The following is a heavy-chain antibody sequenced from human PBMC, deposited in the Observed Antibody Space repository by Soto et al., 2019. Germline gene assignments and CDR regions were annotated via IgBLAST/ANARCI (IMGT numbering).Heavy chain of an antibody. CDR2: ISGGGGST. V-gene: IGHV3-23*01. CDR3: AKGDERGRYHPRVHFDY. Sequence: EVQLLESGGGLVQPGGSLRLSCAASGFTFSSHAMSWVRQAPGRGLEWVSGISGGGGSTYYADSVKGRFTISRDNSRNTLNLQMNSLRAEDTAVYYCAKGDERGRYHPRVHFDYWGQGTLVTVSS. D-gene: IGHD1-26*01. CDR1: GFTFSSHA. J-gene: IGHJ4*02.